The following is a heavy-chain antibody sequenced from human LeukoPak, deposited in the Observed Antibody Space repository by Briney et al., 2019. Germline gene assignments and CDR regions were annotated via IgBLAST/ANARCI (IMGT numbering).Heavy chain of an antibody. CDR2: IYHSGST. CDR1: GGSISSSNW. CDR3: ARDRETPDYYDTSGYDY. Sequence: TSETLSLTCAVSGGSISSSNWWSWVRQPPGKGLEWIGEIYHSGSTNYNPSLKSRVTISVDKSKNQFSLKLSSVTAADTAVYYCARDRETPDYYDTSGYDYWGQGTLVTVSS. D-gene: IGHD3-22*01. V-gene: IGHV4-4*02. J-gene: IGHJ4*02.